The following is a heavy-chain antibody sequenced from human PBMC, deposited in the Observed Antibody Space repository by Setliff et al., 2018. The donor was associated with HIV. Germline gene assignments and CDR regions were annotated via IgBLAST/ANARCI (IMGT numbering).Heavy chain of an antibody. J-gene: IGHJ6*03. CDR2: INHSGST. D-gene: IGHD2-2*01. V-gene: IGHV4-38-2*01. CDR1: GYSISSGYY. CDR3: ARVDCSGTSCYRDSYYYMDV. Sequence: SETLSLTCAVSGYSISSGYYWSWIRQPPGKGLEWIGEINHSGSTNYNPSLKSRVTISVDTSKNQFSLKLSSVTAADTAVYYCARVDCSGTSCYRDSYYYMDVWGKGTTVTVSS.